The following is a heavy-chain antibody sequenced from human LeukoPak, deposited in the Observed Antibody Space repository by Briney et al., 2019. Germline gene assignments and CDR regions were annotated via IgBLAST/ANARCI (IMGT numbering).Heavy chain of an antibody. V-gene: IGHV3-30*02. CDR1: GFTFSSYW. CDR3: AKSPGVREWFFDY. Sequence: GGSLRLSCAASGFTFSSYWMSWVRQAPGKGLEWVAFIRFDGGNKNYADSVKGRFTISRDNSKNTLYLQMNSLRAEDTAVYYCAKSPGVREWFFDYWGQGTLVTVSS. D-gene: IGHD3-3*01. J-gene: IGHJ4*02. CDR2: IRFDGGNK.